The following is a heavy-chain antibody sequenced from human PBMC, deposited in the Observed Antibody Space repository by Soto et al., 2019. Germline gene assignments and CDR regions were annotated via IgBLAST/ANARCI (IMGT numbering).Heavy chain of an antibody. CDR2: INPNSGGT. D-gene: IGHD3-10*01. V-gene: IGHV1-2*04. Sequence: ASVKVSCKASGYTFTGYYMHWVRQAPGQGLEWMGWINPNSGGTNYAQKFQGWGTMTRDTSISTAYMELSRLRSDDTAVYYCARGPRFYGSGRLRDWFDPWGQGTLVTVSS. CDR3: ARGPRFYGSGRLRDWFDP. CDR1: GYTFTGYY. J-gene: IGHJ5*02.